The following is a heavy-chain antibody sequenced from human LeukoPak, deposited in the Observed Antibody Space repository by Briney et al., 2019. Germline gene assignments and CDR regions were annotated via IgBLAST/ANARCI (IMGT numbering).Heavy chain of an antibody. CDR3: ARGYGLIETTAEAKDALDV. V-gene: IGHV1-69*05. Sequence: GASVTVSCKTSGGTFSRNVVSWVRQAPGQGLEWMGGIRPLFRTGNYAQKFQGRVTITTDESTSTAYMELSSLRSEDTAVYYCARGYGLIETTAEAKDALDVWGQGTMVTVSS. CDR2: IRPLFRTG. CDR1: GGTFSRNV. J-gene: IGHJ3*01. D-gene: IGHD1-20*01.